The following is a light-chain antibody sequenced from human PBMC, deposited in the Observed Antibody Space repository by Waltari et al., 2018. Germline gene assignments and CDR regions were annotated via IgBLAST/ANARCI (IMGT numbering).Light chain of an antibody. Sequence: DIQMTQSPSSLSASVGDRVTITCQASQDINNFLNWYQQKPGKAPKIVIYDASNLETGVPSTFSGGGSGTYYTFTITSRQPEDIATYYCEQHDNLPITFGQGTRLEI. V-gene: IGKV1-33*01. CDR1: QDINNF. J-gene: IGKJ5*01. CDR3: EQHDNLPIT. CDR2: DAS.